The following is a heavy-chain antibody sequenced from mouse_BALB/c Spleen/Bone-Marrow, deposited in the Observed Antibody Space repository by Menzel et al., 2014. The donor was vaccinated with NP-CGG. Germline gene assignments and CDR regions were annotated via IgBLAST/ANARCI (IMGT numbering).Heavy chain of an antibody. Sequence: EVQLQQSGAELVRPGALVKLSCKASGFNIKDYYMHWVKQRPEQGLEWIGWIDPENGNTIYDPKFQGKASITADTSSNTAYLQLSSLTSEDTAVYYCAGGNYRFAYWGLGTLVTVSA. J-gene: IGHJ3*01. CDR1: GFNIKDYY. V-gene: IGHV14-1*02. CDR3: AGGNYRFAY. CDR2: IDPENGNT. D-gene: IGHD2-1*01.